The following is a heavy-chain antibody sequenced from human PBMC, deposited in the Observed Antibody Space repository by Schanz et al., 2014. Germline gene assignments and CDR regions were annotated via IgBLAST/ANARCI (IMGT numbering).Heavy chain of an antibody. CDR2: IYHSGST. CDR3: ARSPGDFPGWFDS. CDR1: GGSISSDSYS. Sequence: QVQLQASGPGLVKPSETLSLTCTVSGGSISSDSYSWRWIRQPAGKGLEWIGYIYHSGSTYYNPSLKSRVPISVDRSKNQSSLILNSVTAADTAVYYCARSPGDFPGWFDSWSQGTLVTVSS. V-gene: IGHV4-30-4*07. J-gene: IGHJ5*01. D-gene: IGHD4-17*01.